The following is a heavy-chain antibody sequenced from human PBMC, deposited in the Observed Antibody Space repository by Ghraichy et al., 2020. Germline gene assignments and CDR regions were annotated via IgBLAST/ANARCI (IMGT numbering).Heavy chain of an antibody. CDR3: ARPLLRYTGYDPDF. Sequence: LSLTCAASGFSFSSYDMNWVRQAPGKGLEWVSYISRSSTTIYYADSVKGRFTISRDNAKNSLYLQMNSLRGEDTAVYYCARPLLRYTGYDPDFWGQGTLVTVSS. D-gene: IGHD5-12*01. V-gene: IGHV3-48*01. J-gene: IGHJ4*02. CDR1: GFSFSSYD. CDR2: ISRSSTTI.